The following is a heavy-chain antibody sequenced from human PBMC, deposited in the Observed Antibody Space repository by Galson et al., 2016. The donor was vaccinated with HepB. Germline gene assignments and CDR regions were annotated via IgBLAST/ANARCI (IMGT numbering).Heavy chain of an antibody. J-gene: IGHJ4*02. D-gene: IGHD1-26*01. CDR2: IRSKTNSYAT. Sequence: SLRLSCAASGFTFSGSAMHWVRQASGKGLEWVGRIRSKTNSYATAYAASVKGRFTISRDDSKNMAYLQMNSLKTEDTALYYCTRRDSGSSMGYAYWGQGTLVTVSS. CDR3: TRRDSGSSMGYAY. CDR1: GFTFSGSA. V-gene: IGHV3-73*01.